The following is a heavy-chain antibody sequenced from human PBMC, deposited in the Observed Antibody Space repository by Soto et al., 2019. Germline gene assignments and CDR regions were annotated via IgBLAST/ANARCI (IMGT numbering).Heavy chain of an antibody. CDR1: GYFFTSYY. CDR3: AREVTYGGGSFSLGL. Sequence: ASVKVSCKTSGYFFTSYYIHWVRQAPGQGLEWMGWINPNNGGTNSAQKFQGRVTMTSDTSINTAYMEITSLRSDDTALYYCAREVTYGGGSFSLGLWGQGTLVTVSS. CDR2: INPNNGGT. J-gene: IGHJ4*02. D-gene: IGHD3-10*01. V-gene: IGHV1-2*02.